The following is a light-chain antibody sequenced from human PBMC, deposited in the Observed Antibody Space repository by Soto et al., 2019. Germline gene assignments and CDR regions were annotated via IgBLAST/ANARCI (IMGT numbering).Light chain of an antibody. J-gene: IGKJ4*01. CDR1: QSVSSY. CDR3: QQRNTCPLT. V-gene: IGKV3-11*01. CDR2: DAS. Sequence: EIVLTQSPATLSLSPGERATLSCRASQSVSSYLAWYQQKPGQAPRLLIYDASNRATGIPARFSGSGSGTDFTLTISSLEPEDFAVYYCQQRNTCPLTFGGGTKVEIK.